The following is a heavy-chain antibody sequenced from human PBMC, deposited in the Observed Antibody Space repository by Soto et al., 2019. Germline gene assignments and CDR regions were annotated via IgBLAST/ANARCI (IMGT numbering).Heavy chain of an antibody. CDR1: GFTFSSYS. V-gene: IGHV3-48*02. CDR2: ISSGSTTI. D-gene: IGHD6-13*01. CDR3: ARDEGSYTSSWYGYYYGMDV. Sequence: EVQLVESGGGLVQPGGSLRLSCVASGFTFSSYSMNWVRQAPGKGLEWVSYISSGSTTIYYADSVKGRFTISRDNAKNSLFEQMNSLRDEDTAVYYCARDEGSYTSSWYGYYYGMDVWGQGTTVTVSS. J-gene: IGHJ6*02.